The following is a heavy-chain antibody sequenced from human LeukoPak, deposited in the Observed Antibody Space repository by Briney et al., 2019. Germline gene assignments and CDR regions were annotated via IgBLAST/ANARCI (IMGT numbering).Heavy chain of an antibody. CDR3: ANPELLWNY. J-gene: IGHJ4*02. CDR2: ISGSGGST. CDR1: GFTFSSYA. D-gene: IGHD2/OR15-2a*01. Sequence: GGSLRLSCAASGFTFSSYAMSWVRQAPGKGLEWVSAISGSGGSTYHADSVKGQFTISRDNSKNTLYLQMNSLRAEDTAVYYCANPELLWNYWGQGTLVTVSS. V-gene: IGHV3-23*01.